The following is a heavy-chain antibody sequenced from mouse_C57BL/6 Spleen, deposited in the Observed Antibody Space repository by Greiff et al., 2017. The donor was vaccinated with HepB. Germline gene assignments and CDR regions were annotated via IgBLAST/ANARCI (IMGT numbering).Heavy chain of an antibody. CDR2: ISSGGSYT. Sequence: EVQGVESGGDLVKPGGSLKLSCAASGFTFSSYGMSWVRQTPDKRLEWVATISSGGSYTYYPDSVKGRFTISRDNAKNTLYLQMSSLKSEDTAMYYCARLDYDYDVDYWGQGTTLTVSS. CDR3: ARLDYDYDVDY. J-gene: IGHJ2*01. V-gene: IGHV5-6*01. D-gene: IGHD2-4*01. CDR1: GFTFSSYG.